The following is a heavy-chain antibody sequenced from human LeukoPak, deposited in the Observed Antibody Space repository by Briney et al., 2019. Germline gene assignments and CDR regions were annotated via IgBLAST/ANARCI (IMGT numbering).Heavy chain of an antibody. V-gene: IGHV3-23*01. CDR1: GFTFSSYG. Sequence: PGGSVRLSCAASGFTFSSYGMSWVRQAPGKGLEWVSAISGSGGSTYYADSVKGRFTISRDNSKNTLYLQMNSLRAEDTAVYYCGTQWAKGSGTIQSDYWGQGTLVTVSS. J-gene: IGHJ4*02. CDR2: ISGSGGST. CDR3: GTQWAKGSGTIQSDY. D-gene: IGHD3-10*01.